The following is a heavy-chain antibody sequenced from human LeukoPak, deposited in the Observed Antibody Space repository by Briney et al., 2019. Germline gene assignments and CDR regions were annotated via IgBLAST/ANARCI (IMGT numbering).Heavy chain of an antibody. CDR2: IYTTGST. D-gene: IGHD2-15*01. V-gene: IGHV4-61*02. CDR1: AGSITSNSYY. J-gene: IGHJ6*03. CDR3: ARTGGGSGFYYYMDV. Sequence: SQTLSLTCTVSAGSITSNSYYWSWIRQPAGKGLECIGRIYTTGSTNYNPSLKSRVTISVDTSKNQFSLRLSSVTAADTAVYYCARTGGGSGFYYYMDVWGKGTTVTVSS.